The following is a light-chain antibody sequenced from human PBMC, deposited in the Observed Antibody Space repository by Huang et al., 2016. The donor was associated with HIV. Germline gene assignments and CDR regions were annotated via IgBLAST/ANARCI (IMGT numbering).Light chain of an antibody. J-gene: IGKJ5*01. CDR2: DAT. Sequence: DIQMTQSPSPLSASIGDSVTITCQASRDIRTSLNWYQQKIGQAPKLLIYDATDLQTGVPSRFSGRGSGTHFSLIISSLQPEDVATYFCQQYSVLPPTFGQGTRLDI. CDR3: QQYSVLPPT. V-gene: IGKV1-33*01. CDR1: RDIRTS.